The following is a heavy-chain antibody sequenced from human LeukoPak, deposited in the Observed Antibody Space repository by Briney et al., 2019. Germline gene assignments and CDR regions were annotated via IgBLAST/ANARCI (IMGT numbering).Heavy chain of an antibody. CDR1: GGSFSSSSYY. V-gene: IGHV4-39*07. D-gene: IGHD3-16*01. CDR2: MQYSGST. J-gene: IGHJ4*02. CDR3: ARLHYVWGSTPAFDY. Sequence: SETLSLTCSVSGGSFSSSSYYWGWIRQPPGRGLEWIGSMQYSGSTYYNPSRKSRVTISVDTSKHQFSLRLSSVTAADTAVYYCARLHYVWGSTPAFDYWGQGTLVTVSS.